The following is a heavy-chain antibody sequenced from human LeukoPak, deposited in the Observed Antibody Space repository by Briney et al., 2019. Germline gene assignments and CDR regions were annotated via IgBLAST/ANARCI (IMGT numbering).Heavy chain of an antibody. D-gene: IGHD3-22*01. CDR1: GFTVSSNS. CDR3: ARRAGDYSHPYDY. CDR2: IHTTGNT. J-gene: IGHJ4*02. V-gene: IGHV3-53*01. Sequence: GGSLRLSCTVSGFTVSSNSMSWVRQAPGNIHTTGNTHNSDSVKGRFTISRDSSKNTLYLQMNSLRAEDTAVYYCARRAGDYSHPYDYWGQGTLVTVSS.